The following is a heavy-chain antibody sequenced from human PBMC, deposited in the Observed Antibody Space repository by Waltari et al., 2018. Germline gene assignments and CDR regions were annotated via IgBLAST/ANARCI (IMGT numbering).Heavy chain of an antibody. CDR3: AKDPYDILTGPNWFDP. V-gene: IGHV3-23*04. D-gene: IGHD3-9*01. CDR2: ISINSGRT. CDR1: GFTFSSYA. J-gene: IGHJ5*02. Sequence: EVQLVESGGGLLQPGGSLRLSCAASGFTFSSYAMSWVRQPPGKGLEWVSVISINSGRTFYAESVKGRFTISRDNSKHTLYLQMNSLRAEDTAVYYCAKDPYDILTGPNWFDPWGQGTLVTVSS.